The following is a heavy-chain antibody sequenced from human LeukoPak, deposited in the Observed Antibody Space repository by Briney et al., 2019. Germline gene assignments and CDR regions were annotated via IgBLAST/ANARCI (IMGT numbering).Heavy chain of an antibody. Sequence: GGSLRLSCAASGFTFSSYGMHWVRQAPGKGLEWVANIKQDGSEKYYVDSVKGRFTISRDNAKNSLYLQMNSLRAEDTAVYYCARWKYCSSTSCYTQDYYYYMDVWGKGTTVTVSS. CDR2: IKQDGSEK. V-gene: IGHV3-7*01. CDR1: GFTFSSYG. J-gene: IGHJ6*03. D-gene: IGHD2-2*02. CDR3: ARWKYCSSTSCYTQDYYYYMDV.